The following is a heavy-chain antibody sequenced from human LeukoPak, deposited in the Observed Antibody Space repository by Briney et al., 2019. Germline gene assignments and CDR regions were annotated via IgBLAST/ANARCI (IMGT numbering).Heavy chain of an antibody. CDR2: IRYDGSNK. CDR3: ARDPGPPYYFDY. Sequence: PGGSLRLSCAASGFTFSSYGMHWVRQAPGKGLEWVAFIRYDGSNKYYADSVKGRFTISRDNSKNTLYLQMNSLRAEDTAVYYCARDPGPPYYFDYWGQGTLVTVSS. V-gene: IGHV3-30*02. CDR1: GFTFSSYG. J-gene: IGHJ4*02.